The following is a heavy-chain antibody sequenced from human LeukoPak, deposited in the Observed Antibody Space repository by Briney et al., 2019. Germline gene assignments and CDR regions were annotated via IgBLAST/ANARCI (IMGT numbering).Heavy chain of an antibody. Sequence: SETLSLTCTVSGGSINNYYWSWIRQPPGQGLEWIGYIHYSGSTNDNSSLKSRISISVDTSKNQFSLKLKSVTAADAAVYYCARRYGSGSHTDWFDLWGQGTLVTVSS. J-gene: IGHJ5*02. D-gene: IGHD3-10*01. CDR2: IHYSGST. CDR1: GGSINNYY. V-gene: IGHV4-59*08. CDR3: ARRYGSGSHTDWFDL.